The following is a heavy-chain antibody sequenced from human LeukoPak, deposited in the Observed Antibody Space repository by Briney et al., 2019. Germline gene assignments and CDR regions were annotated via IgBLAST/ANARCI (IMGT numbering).Heavy chain of an antibody. V-gene: IGHV1-18*01. CDR3: ARLHITMVRGIFDY. J-gene: IGHJ4*02. D-gene: IGHD3-10*01. CDR2: ISAYNGNT. Sequence: ASVKVSCKASGYTFTSYGISWVRQAPGQGLEWMGWISAYNGNTNYAQKLQGRVTMTTDTSTSTAYMELRSLRSDDTAVYYCARLHITMVRGIFDYWGQGTLVTVSS. CDR1: GYTFTSYG.